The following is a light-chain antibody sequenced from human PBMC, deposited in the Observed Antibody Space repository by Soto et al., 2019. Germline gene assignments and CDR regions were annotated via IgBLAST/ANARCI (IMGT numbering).Light chain of an antibody. CDR2: DAS. CDR1: QAITTW. Sequence: IRVTQSPSTLSAKVGDRVTITCRASQAITTWLAWYQQKPGKAPKLLIYDASTLESGVPSRFSGSGFGTEFSLTISSLQPDDSATYYCQQYSTYSGTFGQRTKVDIK. CDR3: QQYSTYSGT. J-gene: IGKJ1*01. V-gene: IGKV1-5*01.